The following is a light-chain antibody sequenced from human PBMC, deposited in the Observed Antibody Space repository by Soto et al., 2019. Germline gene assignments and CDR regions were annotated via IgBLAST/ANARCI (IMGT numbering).Light chain of an antibody. CDR1: SGHSSYI. CDR3: ETWDSNTHV. J-gene: IGLJ3*02. V-gene: IGLV4-60*02. Sequence: QPVLTQSSSASASLGSSVKLTCTLSSGHSSYIIAWHQQQPGKATRYLMKLYGSGSYNKGSGVPDRFSGSSSGADRYLTISNLQYEDDDDYYCETWDSNTHVFGGGTKLTVL. CDR2: LYGSGSY.